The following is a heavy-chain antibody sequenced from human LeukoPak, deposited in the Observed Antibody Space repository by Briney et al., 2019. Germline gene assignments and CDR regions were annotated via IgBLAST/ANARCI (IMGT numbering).Heavy chain of an antibody. Sequence: GGYLRLSCAASGFTFSSFDMHWVRQAPGKGLEWVACMRYDGNKEYYADSVKGRFTISRDNSKNTLYLQVNSLRIEDTAVYYCAKGISGYYAFDYWGQGTLVTVSS. CDR2: MRYDGNKE. CDR3: AKGISGYYAFDY. D-gene: IGHD3-3*01. J-gene: IGHJ4*02. V-gene: IGHV3-30*02. CDR1: GFTFSSFD.